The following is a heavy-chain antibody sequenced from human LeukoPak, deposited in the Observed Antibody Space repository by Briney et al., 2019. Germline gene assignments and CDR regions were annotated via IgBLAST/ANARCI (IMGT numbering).Heavy chain of an antibody. Sequence: GGSLRLSCAASGVTFSSYWVTWVRHAPGKGLERVAFIRYDGSDKYYVDSVKGRFTISRDNSKNTLYLQMDSLTTEDTAVYYCAKDSGVGMATTFSILDIWGQGTMVTVSS. CDR1: GVTFSSYW. J-gene: IGHJ3*02. D-gene: IGHD5-24*01. CDR3: AKDSGVGMATTFSILDI. CDR2: IRYDGSDK. V-gene: IGHV3-30*02.